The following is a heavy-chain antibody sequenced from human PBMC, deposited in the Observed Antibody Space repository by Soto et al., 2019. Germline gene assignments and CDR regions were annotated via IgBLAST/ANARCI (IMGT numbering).Heavy chain of an antibody. CDR3: AATGRYSGSYWL. J-gene: IGHJ4*02. CDR2: IVVGSGNT. CDR1: GFTFTSSA. V-gene: IGHV1-58*01. Sequence: ASVKVSCKASGFTFTSSAVQWVRQARGQRLEWIGWIVVGSGNTNYAQKFQERVTITRDMSTSTAYMELSSLRSEDTAVYYCAATGRYSGSYWLWGQGTLVTVSS. D-gene: IGHD1-26*01.